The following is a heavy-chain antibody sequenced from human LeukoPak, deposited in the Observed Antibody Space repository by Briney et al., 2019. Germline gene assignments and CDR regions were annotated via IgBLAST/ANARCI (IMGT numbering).Heavy chain of an antibody. D-gene: IGHD3-10*01. CDR1: GFTFSSYA. CDR3: AKAQWYYYGSGTHWDY. J-gene: IGHJ4*02. CDR2: ICGSGGST. Sequence: GASLRLSCAASGFTFSSYAMSWVRQAPGKGLEWVSGICGSGGSTYYADSVKGRFTISRDNSKKTLYLQMNSLRAADTAIYYCAKAQWYYYGSGTHWDYWGQGTLVTVSS. V-gene: IGHV3-23*01.